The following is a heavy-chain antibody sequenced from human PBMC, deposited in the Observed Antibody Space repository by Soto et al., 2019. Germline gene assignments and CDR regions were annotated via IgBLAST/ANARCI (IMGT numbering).Heavy chain of an antibody. V-gene: IGHV1-69*13. CDR1: GGTFSSYA. J-gene: IGHJ4*02. Sequence: SVKVSCKASGGTFSSYAISWVRQAPGQGLEWMGGIIPIFGTANYAQKFQGRVTITADESTSTAYMELRSLRSDDTAVYYCARDPSYYDFWSGYYSYFDYWGQGTLVTVSS. D-gene: IGHD3-3*01. CDR2: IIPIFGTA. CDR3: ARDPSYYDFWSGYYSYFDY.